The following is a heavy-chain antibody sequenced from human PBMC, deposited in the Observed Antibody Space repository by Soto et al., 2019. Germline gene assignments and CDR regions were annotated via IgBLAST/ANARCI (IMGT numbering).Heavy chain of an antibody. V-gene: IGHV4-39*01. CDR1: GGSISSSSYY. CDR2: IYYSGST. D-gene: IGHD6-13*01. CDR3: ARLRTETGYSSSWYHYYGMDV. J-gene: IGHJ6*02. Sequence: SETLSLTCTVSGGSISSSSYYWGWIRQPPGKGLEWIGSIYYSGSTYYNPSLKSRVTISVDTSKNQFSLKLSSVTAADTAVYYCARLRTETGYSSSWYHYYGMDVWGQGTTVTVSS.